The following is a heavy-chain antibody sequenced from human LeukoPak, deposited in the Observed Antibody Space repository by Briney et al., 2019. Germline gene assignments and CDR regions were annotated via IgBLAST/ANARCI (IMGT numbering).Heavy chain of an antibody. J-gene: IGHJ4*02. CDR1: GFTFSSYA. D-gene: IGHD2-15*01. Sequence: HPGGSLRLSCAASGFTFSSYAMSWVRQAPGKGLEWVSAISGSGGSTYYADSVKGRFTISRDNSKNTLYLQMNSLRAEDTAVYYCAKERRGYCSGGSCYSADYWGQGTLVTVSS. V-gene: IGHV3-23*01. CDR2: ISGSGGST. CDR3: AKERRGYCSGGSCYSADY.